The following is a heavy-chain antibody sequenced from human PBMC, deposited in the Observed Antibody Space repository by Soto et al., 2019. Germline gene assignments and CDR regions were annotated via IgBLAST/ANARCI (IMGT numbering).Heavy chain of an antibody. CDR2: IKRDADGGTT. Sequence: EVQVVESGGGLVKPGGSLRLSCAASGFRLSDAWVHWVRQAPGKGLQWVGRIKRDADGGTTDYAAPVKGRFIISRDDSKNTWFLHMNSLISDDTGVYYCGTDEGPQWGQGALVTVSP. CDR1: GFRLSDAW. CDR3: GTDEGPQ. V-gene: IGHV3-15*07. J-gene: IGHJ4*02.